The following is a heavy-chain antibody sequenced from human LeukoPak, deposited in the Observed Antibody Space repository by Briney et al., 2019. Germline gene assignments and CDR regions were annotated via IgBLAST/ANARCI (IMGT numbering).Heavy chain of an antibody. D-gene: IGHD2-2*01. CDR2: IGYGGSNK. Sequence: GGSLILCCAAAVFTFSSWVRRVGREAAGKVLGGVAFIGYGGSNKYYADSVKGRFTISRDNSKNTLYLQMNSLRAEDKAVYYCAKDITLPGSSFATDFWGQGTMVTVSS. V-gene: IGHV3-30*02. CDR3: AKDITLPGSSFATDF. J-gene: IGHJ4*02. CDR1: VFTFSSWV.